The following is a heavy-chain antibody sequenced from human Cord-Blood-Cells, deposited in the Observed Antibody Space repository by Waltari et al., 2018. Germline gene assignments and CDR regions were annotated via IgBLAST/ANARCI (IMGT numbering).Heavy chain of an antibody. V-gene: IGHV4-38-2*02. CDR1: GYSISSGYY. CDR2: IYHSGST. Sequence: QVQLQESGPGLVKPSETLSLTCTVSGYSISSGYYWGWIRQPPGKGLGWIGSIYHSGSTYYNPSRKSRVTISVDTSKNLFSLKLSSVTAADTAVYYCARAGIWDDNWFDPWGQGTLVTVSS. D-gene: IGHD2-15*01. CDR3: ARAGIWDDNWFDP. J-gene: IGHJ5*02.